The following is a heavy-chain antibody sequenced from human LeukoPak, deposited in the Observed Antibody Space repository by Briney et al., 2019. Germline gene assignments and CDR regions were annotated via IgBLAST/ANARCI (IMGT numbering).Heavy chain of an antibody. CDR2: ISGSGGST. CDR1: GFTFSSYA. CDR3: ASHDYYDSSGYYWY. V-gene: IGHV3-23*01. Sequence: SGGSLTLSCAASGFTFSSYAMSWVRQAPGKGLEWVSGISGSGGSTYYADSVKGRFTISRDNPKNTLYLQMNSLRTADTAVYYCASHDYYDSSGYYWYWGQGTLVTASS. J-gene: IGHJ4*02. D-gene: IGHD3-22*01.